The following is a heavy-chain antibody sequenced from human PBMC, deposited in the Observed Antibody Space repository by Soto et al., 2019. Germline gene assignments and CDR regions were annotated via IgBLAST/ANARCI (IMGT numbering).Heavy chain of an antibody. J-gene: IGHJ5*02. CDR3: AGEGCSGGSCYPCS. Sequence: ETLSLTCAVYGGSFGVYYWSWIRQPPGKGLEWTGEINHSGSTNYNPSLKSRVTISVDTSKNQFSLKLSSVTAADTAVYYCAGEGCSGGSCYPCSWGQGTLVTVSS. V-gene: IGHV4-34*01. CDR1: GGSFGVYY. D-gene: IGHD2-15*01. CDR2: INHSGST.